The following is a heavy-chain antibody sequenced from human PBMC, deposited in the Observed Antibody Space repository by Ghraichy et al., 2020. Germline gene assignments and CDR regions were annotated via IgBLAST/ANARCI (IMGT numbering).Heavy chain of an antibody. D-gene: IGHD3-22*01. J-gene: IGHJ4*02. Sequence: GESLRLSCAASGFTFSNAWMNWVRQAPGKGLEWVGRIKSKTDGGTTDYAAPVKGRFTISRDDSKNTLYLQMNSLKTEDTAVYFCTTGEYYDSSGSTFLYYWGQGTLVTVSS. CDR3: TTGEYYDSSGSTFLYY. V-gene: IGHV3-15*07. CDR1: GFTFSNAW. CDR2: IKSKTDGGTT.